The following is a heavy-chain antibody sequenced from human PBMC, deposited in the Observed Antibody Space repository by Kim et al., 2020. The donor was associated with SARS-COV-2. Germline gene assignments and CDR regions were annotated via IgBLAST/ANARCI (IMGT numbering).Heavy chain of an antibody. Sequence: SETLSLTCTVSGGSISSSSYYWGWIRQPPGKGLEWIGSIYYSGSTYYNPSLKSRVTISVDTSKNQFSLKLSSVTAADTAVYYCARHDPLIAVAGAPLYNWFDPWGQGTLVTVSS. CDR1: GGSISSSSYY. D-gene: IGHD6-19*01. CDR2: IYYSGST. J-gene: IGHJ5*02. V-gene: IGHV4-39*01. CDR3: ARHDPLIAVAGAPLYNWFDP.